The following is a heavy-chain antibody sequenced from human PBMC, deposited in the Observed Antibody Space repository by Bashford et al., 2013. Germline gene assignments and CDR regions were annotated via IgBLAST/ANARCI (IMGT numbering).Heavy chain of an antibody. J-gene: IGHJ5*01. V-gene: IGHV1-3*01. CDR2: ISGGNGNT. Sequence: PGQGLEWMGWISGGNGNTKYSQKFQGRVTMTRDQAATTVYLELTSLKSEDTGVYFCARATYSHGTFDYWGPEPRSPSPQ. CDR3: ARATYSHGTFDY. D-gene: IGHD4-11*01.